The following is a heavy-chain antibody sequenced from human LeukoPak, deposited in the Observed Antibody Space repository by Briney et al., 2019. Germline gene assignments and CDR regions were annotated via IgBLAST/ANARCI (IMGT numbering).Heavy chain of an antibody. CDR3: ARKYEHTSGDFDY. V-gene: IGHV4-39*01. CDR2: IYYTGTT. J-gene: IGHJ4*02. D-gene: IGHD6-19*01. CDR1: GGSISSSSYH. Sequence: PSETLSLTCTVSGGSISSSSYHWGWIRQPPGKGLEWIGSIYYTGTTYYNPSLKSRVTISVDTSKNQFSLKVNSLTAADTALYYYARKYEHTSGDFDYWGQGTLVTVSS.